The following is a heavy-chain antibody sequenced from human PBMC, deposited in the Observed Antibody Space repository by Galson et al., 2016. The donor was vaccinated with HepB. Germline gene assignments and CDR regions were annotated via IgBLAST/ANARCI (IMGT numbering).Heavy chain of an antibody. J-gene: IGHJ4*02. V-gene: IGHV1-18*01. CDR3: ARDSFRGILTGYSPYYFDY. CDR2: ISAYNGNT. Sequence: SVKVSCKASGYTFTSYGISWVRQAPGQGFEWMGWISAYNGNTNYAQKLQGRVTMTTDTSTSTAYMELRSLRSDDTAVYYCARDSFRGILTGYSPYYFDYWGQGTLVTVSS. CDR1: GYTFTSYG. D-gene: IGHD3-9*01.